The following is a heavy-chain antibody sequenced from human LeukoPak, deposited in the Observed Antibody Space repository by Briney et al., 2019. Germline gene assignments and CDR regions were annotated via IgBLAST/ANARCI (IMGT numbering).Heavy chain of an antibody. CDR1: GYTFTSYG. Sequence: RASVKVSCKASGYTFTSYGISWVRQAPGQGLEWMGWIGAYNGNTNYAQKLQGRVTMTTDTSTSTAYMELRSLRSDDTAVYYCARVWAVLRYFNPPDYWGQGTLVTVSS. CDR2: IGAYNGNT. D-gene: IGHD3-9*01. J-gene: IGHJ4*02. CDR3: ARVWAVLRYFNPPDY. V-gene: IGHV1-18*01.